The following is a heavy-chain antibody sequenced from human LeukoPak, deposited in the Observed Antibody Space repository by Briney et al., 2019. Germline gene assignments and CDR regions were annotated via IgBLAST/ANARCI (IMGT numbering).Heavy chain of an antibody. J-gene: IGHJ4*02. CDR1: GFTFTSSA. Sequence: SVKVSCKASGFTFTSSAMQWVRQARGQRLEWIGWIVVGSGNTNYAQKFQERVTITRDMSTSTAYMELSSLRSEDTAVYYCAIDSSGYDHFDYWGQGTLVTVSS. CDR2: IVVGSGNT. CDR3: AIDSSGYDHFDY. V-gene: IGHV1-58*02. D-gene: IGHD5-12*01.